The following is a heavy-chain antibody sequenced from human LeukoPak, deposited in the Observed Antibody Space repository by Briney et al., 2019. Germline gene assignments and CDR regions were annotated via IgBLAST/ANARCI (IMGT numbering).Heavy chain of an antibody. Sequence: GRSLRLSCAASGFTFSSYGMHWVRQAPGKGLEWVAVISYDGSNKYYADSVKGRFTISRNNSKNTLYLQMNSLRADDTAVYYCAKDVVGAINYFDYWGQGTLVTVSS. D-gene: IGHD1-26*01. J-gene: IGHJ4*02. V-gene: IGHV3-30*18. CDR3: AKDVVGAINYFDY. CDR2: ISYDGSNK. CDR1: GFTFSSYG.